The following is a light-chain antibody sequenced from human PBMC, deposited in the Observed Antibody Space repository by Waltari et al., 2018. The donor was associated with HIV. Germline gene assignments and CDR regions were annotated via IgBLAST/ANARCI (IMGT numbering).Light chain of an antibody. V-gene: IGLV1-47*01. CDR3: AVWDDRLSGRL. J-gene: IGLJ2*01. Sequence: QSVLAQPRSVSGTPGQTVNISCSGSTSNVRNNYVYWSQQVTGVAPKLLIYRNNQRPSGVPDRCSGSKTGTSASLAISGLRTEDEAEYYCAVWDDRLSGRLFGGGTKVTVL. CDR2: RNN. CDR1: TSNVRNNY.